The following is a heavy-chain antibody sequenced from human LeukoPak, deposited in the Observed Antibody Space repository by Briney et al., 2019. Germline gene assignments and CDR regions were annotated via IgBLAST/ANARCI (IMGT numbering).Heavy chain of an antibody. CDR1: GYSFTDYW. CDR3: TRVDFYYYYIVF. CDR2: ISPRDSHI. J-gene: IGHJ6*03. Sequence: GASLKISCKASGYSFTDYWIGWVRKLPGKGLAWMGIISPRDSHIIYSTSFQGQVTVSADKPSTAGYLQWSSLKASDTAIYYRTRVDFYYYYIVFWGKGTTVSVSS. V-gene: IGHV5-51*01. D-gene: IGHD3-3*01.